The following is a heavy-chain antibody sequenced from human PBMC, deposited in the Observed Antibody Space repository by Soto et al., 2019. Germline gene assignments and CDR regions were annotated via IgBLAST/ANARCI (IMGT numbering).Heavy chain of an antibody. Sequence: DVQLVESGGGLVEPGGPLRLSCAASGFTFRGYTMTWVRQAPGKGLEWVSSISTNSYYIHYADSLRGRFTISRDNTKNSVYLQMTSLSVEDTAVYYCARVHGTDYIWGSYRPIDYWGQGTLVTVS. CDR3: ARVHGTDYIWGSYRPIDY. CDR1: GFTFRGYT. V-gene: IGHV3-21*02. D-gene: IGHD3-16*02. J-gene: IGHJ4*02. CDR2: ISTNSYYI.